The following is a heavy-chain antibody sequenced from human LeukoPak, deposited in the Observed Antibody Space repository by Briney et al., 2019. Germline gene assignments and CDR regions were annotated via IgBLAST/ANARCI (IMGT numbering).Heavy chain of an antibody. CDR3: ASVLSGTTALDY. Sequence: ASVKVSCKASGYTFTSYGISWVRQAPGQGLEWMGWISVYNVNTNYAQKFQGRVTMTTDTSTSTAYMELRSLRSDDTAVYYCASVLSGTTALDYWGQGTLVTVSS. CDR1: GYTFTSYG. CDR2: ISVYNVNT. V-gene: IGHV1-18*01. J-gene: IGHJ4*02. D-gene: IGHD1-20*01.